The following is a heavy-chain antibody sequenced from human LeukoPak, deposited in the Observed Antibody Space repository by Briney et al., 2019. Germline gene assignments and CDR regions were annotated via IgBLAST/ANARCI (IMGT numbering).Heavy chain of an antibody. CDR3: ARSRQASGLSSS. CDR1: GGSISSGGYS. J-gene: IGHJ5*02. D-gene: IGHD2-2*01. CDR2: IYDRGPA. V-gene: IGHV4-30-2*01. Sequence: SETLSLTCAVSGGSISSGGYSWNWIRQPPGKGLEWIGCIYDRGPARYNPSLKSRFTISVDRPKNQFFLNVTSLTAADTAVYYCARSRQASGLSSSWGQGTLVVVSS.